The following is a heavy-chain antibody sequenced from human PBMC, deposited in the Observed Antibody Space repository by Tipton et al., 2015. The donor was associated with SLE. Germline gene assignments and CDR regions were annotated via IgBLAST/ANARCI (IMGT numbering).Heavy chain of an antibody. J-gene: IGHJ4*02. D-gene: IGHD6-19*01. CDR2: ISASGGSA. Sequence: SLRLSCAASGFTFRSYAMNWVRQAPGKGLAWVSGISASGGSAYYADSVKGRFTISRDNLNDMLFLQMNGLRGEDSAKYYCARRAVGGTEDYWGQGTQLTVSS. CDR1: GFTFRSYA. CDR3: ARRAVGGTEDY. V-gene: IGHV3-23*01.